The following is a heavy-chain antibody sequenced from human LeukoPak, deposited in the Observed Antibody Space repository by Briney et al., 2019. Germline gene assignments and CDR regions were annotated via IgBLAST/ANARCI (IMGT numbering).Heavy chain of an antibody. Sequence: GGSLRLSCAASGFTFSSYSMNWVRQAPGKGREWVSSISSSSSSYIYYADSVKGRFTISRDNAKNSLYLQMNSLRAEDTAVYYCARLGLVGILPYWGQGTLVTVSS. CDR1: GFTFSSYS. V-gene: IGHV3-21*01. J-gene: IGHJ4*02. D-gene: IGHD3-9*01. CDR3: ARLGLVGILPY. CDR2: ISSSSSSYI.